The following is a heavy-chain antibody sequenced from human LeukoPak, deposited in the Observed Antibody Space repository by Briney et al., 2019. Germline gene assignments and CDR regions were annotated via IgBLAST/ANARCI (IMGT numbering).Heavy chain of an antibody. CDR3: AKDRTIFGVEQIEY. V-gene: IGHV3-23*01. J-gene: IGHJ4*02. CDR1: GFTFSSYA. D-gene: IGHD3-3*01. CDR2: LSGSGGST. Sequence: PGGSLRLSCAASGFTFSSYAMSWVRQAPGKGLERVSALSGSGGSTYYADSVKGRFTISRDNSKNTLYLQMNSLRAEDTAVYYCAKDRTIFGVEQIEYWGQGTLVTVSS.